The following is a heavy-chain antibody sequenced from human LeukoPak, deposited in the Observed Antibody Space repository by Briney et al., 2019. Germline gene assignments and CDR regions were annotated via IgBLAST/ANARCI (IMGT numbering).Heavy chain of an antibody. D-gene: IGHD1-26*01. CDR1: GFTFSSYA. CDR2: ISYDGSNK. Sequence: GGSLRLSCAASGFTFSSYAMHWVRQAPGKGLEWVAVISYDGSNKYYADSVKDRFTISRDNSKNTLYLQMNSLRPEDTAVYYCAREVLGAIYFDYWGQGTLVIVSS. V-gene: IGHV3-30*04. J-gene: IGHJ4*02. CDR3: AREVLGAIYFDY.